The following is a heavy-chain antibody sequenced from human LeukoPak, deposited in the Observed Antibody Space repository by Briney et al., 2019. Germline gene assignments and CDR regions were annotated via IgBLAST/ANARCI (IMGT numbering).Heavy chain of an antibody. V-gene: IGHV4-59*01. D-gene: IGHD2-21*02. CDR2: ISYSGSS. CDR1: GGSISSYY. CDR3: ARGVTTGLDWFDP. J-gene: IGHJ5*02. Sequence: SETLSLTCTASGGSISSYYWSWIRQPPGKGLEWIGCISYSGSSTYNPSLKSRVTISVDTSKNQFSLKVTSVTAADTAVYYCARGVTTGLDWFDPWGQGTLVTVSS.